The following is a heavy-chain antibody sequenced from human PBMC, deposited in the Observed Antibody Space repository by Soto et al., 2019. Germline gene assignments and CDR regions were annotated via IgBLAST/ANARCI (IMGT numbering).Heavy chain of an antibody. CDR3: AREPKNKYYYDSSGSLVYYYGMDV. J-gene: IGHJ6*02. V-gene: IGHV4-31*03. Sequence: SETLSLTCTVSGGSISGGGYYWSWIRQHPGKGLEWIGYIYHSGSTYYNPSLKSRVTISVDTSKNQFSLKLSSVTAADTAVYYCAREPKNKYYYDSSGSLVYYYGMDVWGQGTTVTVSS. CDR1: GGSISGGGYY. D-gene: IGHD3-22*01. CDR2: IYHSGST.